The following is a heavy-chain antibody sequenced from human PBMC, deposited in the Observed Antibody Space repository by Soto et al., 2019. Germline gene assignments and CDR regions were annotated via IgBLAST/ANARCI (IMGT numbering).Heavy chain of an antibody. CDR1: GFPFSTYW. CDR2: INNDGSTT. J-gene: IGHJ6*02. Sequence: GGSLRLSCAASGFPFSTYWMHWVRQAPGKGPVWVSRINNDGSTTRYADSVKGRFTISRDNAKNTLYLQMNSLRAEDTAVYYCASQGLYYYGLDVWGQGTTVTVS. CDR3: ASQGLYYYGLDV. V-gene: IGHV3-74*01.